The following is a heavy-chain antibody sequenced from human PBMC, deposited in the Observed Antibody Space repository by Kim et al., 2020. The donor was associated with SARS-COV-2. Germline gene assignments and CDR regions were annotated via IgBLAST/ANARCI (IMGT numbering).Heavy chain of an antibody. V-gene: IGHV3-23*01. J-gene: IGHJ4*02. Sequence: STYYADSVKGRFTISRDNSKNNLYLQMNSLRAEDTAIYYCAKGGADERYWGQGTLVTVSS. CDR3: AKGGADERY. CDR2: ST. D-gene: IGHD1-1*01.